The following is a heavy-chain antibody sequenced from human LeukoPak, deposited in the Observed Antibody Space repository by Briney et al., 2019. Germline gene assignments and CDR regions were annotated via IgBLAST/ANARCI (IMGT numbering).Heavy chain of an antibody. V-gene: IGHV3-74*01. Sequence: GGSLRLSCAASGFTFSSYWMHWVRQAPGKGLVWVSRISTDGSTTTYADSVKGRFTISRDNSKNTLYLQMNSLRTEDTAVYYCVDYGEHSGQGILVTVSS. CDR1: GFTFSSYW. D-gene: IGHD4-17*01. CDR3: VDYGEH. J-gene: IGHJ1*01. CDR2: ISTDGSTT.